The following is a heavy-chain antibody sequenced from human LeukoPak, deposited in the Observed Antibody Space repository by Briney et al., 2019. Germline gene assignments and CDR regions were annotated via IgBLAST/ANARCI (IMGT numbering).Heavy chain of an antibody. V-gene: IGHV3-74*01. Sequence: PGGSLRLSRAASGFTFSSYWMHWVRQAPGKGLVWVSRINSDGSSTSYADSVKGRFTISRDNAKNTLYLQMNSLRAEDTAVYYCARDGYSSSWVNWFDPWGQGTLVTVSS. CDR2: INSDGSST. D-gene: IGHD6-13*01. CDR3: ARDGYSSSWVNWFDP. J-gene: IGHJ5*02. CDR1: GFTFSSYW.